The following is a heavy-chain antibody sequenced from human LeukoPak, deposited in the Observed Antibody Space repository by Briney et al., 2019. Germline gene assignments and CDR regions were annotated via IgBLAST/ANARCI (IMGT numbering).Heavy chain of an antibody. CDR3: ARAAEYSSGWYLFDY. Sequence: SETLSLTCTVSGGSISSYYWSWIRQTAGKGLEWIGRIYSSGGTNYNPSLKSRVTRSVDTSKNQFSLKLSSVTAADTAMYYCARAAEYSSGWYLFDYWGQGILVTVSA. V-gene: IGHV4-4*07. D-gene: IGHD6-19*01. CDR1: GGSISSYY. CDR2: IYSSGGT. J-gene: IGHJ4*02.